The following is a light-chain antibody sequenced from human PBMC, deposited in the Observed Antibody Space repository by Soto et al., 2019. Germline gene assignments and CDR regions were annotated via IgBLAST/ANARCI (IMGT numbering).Light chain of an antibody. Sequence: IVLTQSPGTLSLTPGERATLSCRASQSVSSSYLAWYQRKPGQAPRLLIYGASSRATGIPDRFSGSGSGTYFTLIISRLEPEDSAVYYCQQYGSSPPFTCGPGTRVDIK. V-gene: IGKV3-20*01. CDR3: QQYGSSPPFT. CDR2: GAS. CDR1: QSVSSSY. J-gene: IGKJ3*01.